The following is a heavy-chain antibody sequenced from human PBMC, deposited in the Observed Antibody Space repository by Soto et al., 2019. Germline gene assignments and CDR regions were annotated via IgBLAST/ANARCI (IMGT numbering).Heavy chain of an antibody. CDR2: IYPGDSDT. Sequence: GESLKISCKGSGYSFTSYWIGWVRQMPGKGLEWMGIIYPGDSDTRYSPSFQGQVTISADKSISTAYLQWSSLKASDTAMYYCASGGDSSGVFRPEDYWGQGTLVTVSS. D-gene: IGHD3-22*01. J-gene: IGHJ4*02. CDR3: ASGGDSSGVFRPEDY. CDR1: GYSFTSYW. V-gene: IGHV5-51*01.